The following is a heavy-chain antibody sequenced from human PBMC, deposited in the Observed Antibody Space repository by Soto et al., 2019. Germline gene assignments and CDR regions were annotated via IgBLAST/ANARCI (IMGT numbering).Heavy chain of an antibody. CDR2: ISRSSTGI. J-gene: IGHJ6*02. Sequence: EVQLVDSGGGLVQPGGSLRLSCAASGFTFSLYSMSWVRQAPGKGLEWVSYISRSSTGIHYADSVKGRFTISRDDATNSTHLQMNSLRDGDTAVYYCARAVTWGLDVWGQGTTVSISS. CDR1: GFTFSLYS. D-gene: IGHD3-10*01. CDR3: ARAVTWGLDV. V-gene: IGHV3-48*02.